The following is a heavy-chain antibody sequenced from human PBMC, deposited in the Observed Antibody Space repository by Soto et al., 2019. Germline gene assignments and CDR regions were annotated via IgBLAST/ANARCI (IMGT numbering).Heavy chain of an antibody. J-gene: IGHJ6*02. CDR1: GFTFSSYG. V-gene: IGHV3-30*18. CDR3: AKDLGLWDIVVVVAAHPIGMDV. Sequence: HPGGSLRLSCAASGFTFSSYGMHWVRQAPGKGLEWVAVISYDGSNKYYADSVKGRFTISRDNSKNTLYLQMNSLRAEDTAVYYCAKDLGLWDIVVVVAAHPIGMDVWGQGTTVTVSS. D-gene: IGHD2-15*01. CDR2: ISYDGSNK.